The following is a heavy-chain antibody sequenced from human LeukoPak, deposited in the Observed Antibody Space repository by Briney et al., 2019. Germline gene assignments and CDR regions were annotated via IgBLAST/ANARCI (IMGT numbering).Heavy chain of an antibody. V-gene: IGHV4-30-4*01. J-gene: IGHJ4*02. Sequence: SQTLSLTCTVSGGSISSGDYYWSWIRQPPGKGLEWIGYIYYSGSTYYNPSLKSRVTISVDTSKNQFSLKLSSVTAADTAVYYCARGGSIAAAGAEDYWGQGTLATVSS. D-gene: IGHD6-13*01. CDR1: GGSISSGDYY. CDR3: ARGGSIAAAGAEDY. CDR2: IYYSGST.